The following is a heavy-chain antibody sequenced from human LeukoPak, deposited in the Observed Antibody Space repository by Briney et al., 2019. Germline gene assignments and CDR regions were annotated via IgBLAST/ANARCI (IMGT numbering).Heavy chain of an antibody. CDR1: GGSISSYY. J-gene: IGHJ4*02. D-gene: IGHD3-3*01. Sequence: KPSETLSLTCTVSGGSISSYYWSWIRQPPGKGLEWIGYIYYSGSTNYNPSLKSRVTISVDTSKNQFSLKLNSVTAADTAVYYCARKLDNFDFWSGFDYWGQGTLVTVSS. CDR2: IYYSGST. CDR3: ARKLDNFDFWSGFDY. V-gene: IGHV4-59*12.